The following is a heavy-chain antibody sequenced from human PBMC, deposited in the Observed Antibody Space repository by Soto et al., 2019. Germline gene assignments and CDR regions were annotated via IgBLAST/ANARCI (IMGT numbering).Heavy chain of an antibody. J-gene: IGHJ6*02. V-gene: IGHV1-3*01. D-gene: IGHD4-4*01. Sequence: QVQLVQSGAEVKKPGASVKVSCKASGYTFTSYAMHWVRQAPGQRLEWMGWINAGNGNTKYSQKFQGRVTITRDTSASTAYMELSSLRSADTAVYYCARLIYSRWGLDVWGQGTTVTVSS. CDR2: INAGNGNT. CDR3: ARLIYSRWGLDV. CDR1: GYTFTSYA.